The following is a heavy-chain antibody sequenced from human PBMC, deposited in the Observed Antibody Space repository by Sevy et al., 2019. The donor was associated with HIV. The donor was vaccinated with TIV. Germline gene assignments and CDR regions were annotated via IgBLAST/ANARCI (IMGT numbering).Heavy chain of an antibody. CDR1: GFTFSSYW. D-gene: IGHD2-2*02. CDR3: ATEGYCSSTSCYKAGVWFDP. CDR2: INSDGSST. J-gene: IGHJ5*02. Sequence: GGSLRLSCAASGFTFSSYWMYWVRQAPGKGLVWVSRINSDGSSTSYADSVKGRFTISRDNAKNTLYLQMNSLRAEDTAVYYCATEGYCSSTSCYKAGVWFDPWGQGTLVTVSS. V-gene: IGHV3-74*01.